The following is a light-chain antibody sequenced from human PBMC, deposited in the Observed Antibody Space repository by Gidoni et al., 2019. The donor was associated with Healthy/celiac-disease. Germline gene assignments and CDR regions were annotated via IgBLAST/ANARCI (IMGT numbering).Light chain of an antibody. V-gene: IGLV2-14*01. J-gene: IGLJ2*01. Sequence: QSALPQPASVSGSPGQSITISCTGTSSDVSGYNYVSWYQQHPGKAPKLMIYEVSNRPSGVYNRFAGSKSGNTASLTISGLQAEDEADYYCSSYTSSSTPVVFGGGTKLTVL. CDR2: EVS. CDR1: SSDVSGYNY. CDR3: SSYTSSSTPVV.